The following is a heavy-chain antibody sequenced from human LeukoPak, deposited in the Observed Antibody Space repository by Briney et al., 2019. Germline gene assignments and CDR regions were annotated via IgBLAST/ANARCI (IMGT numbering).Heavy chain of an antibody. Sequence: PSETLSLTCTVSGGSISSGSYYWSWVRQPAGKGLEWIGHIYTSGSANYNPSLKSRVTMSVDTSKNQFSLNLSSVTAADTAVYYCARFSSIAAAFDYWGLGTLVTVSS. V-gene: IGHV4-61*09. D-gene: IGHD6-13*01. J-gene: IGHJ4*02. CDR1: GGSISSGSYY. CDR3: ARFSSIAAAFDY. CDR2: IYTSGSA.